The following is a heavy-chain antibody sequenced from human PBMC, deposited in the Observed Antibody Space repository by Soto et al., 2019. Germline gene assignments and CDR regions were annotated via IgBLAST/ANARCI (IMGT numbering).Heavy chain of an antibody. CDR1: GGSVSSGSYY. J-gene: IGHJ6*02. D-gene: IGHD3-9*01. CDR3: ARGVGRYFDWLPPAPYGMDV. V-gene: IGHV4-61*01. CDR2: IYYSGST. Sequence: SETLSLTCTVSGGSVSSGSYYWSWIRQPPGKGLEWIGYIYYSGSTNYNPSLKSRVTISVDTSKNQFSLKLSSVTAADTAVYYCARGVGRYFDWLPPAPYGMDVWGQGTTVTVSS.